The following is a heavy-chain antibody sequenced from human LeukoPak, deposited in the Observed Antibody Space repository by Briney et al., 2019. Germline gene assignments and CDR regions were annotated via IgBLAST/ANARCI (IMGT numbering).Heavy chain of an antibody. D-gene: IGHD6-19*01. CDR3: ARIDRAVAGTIDY. Sequence: SETLSLTCTVSGGSISSYFWSWIRQPPGKGLEWIGYIYYSGGTNYNPSLKSRVTMSVDTSKNQFSLKLSSVTAADTAVYYCARIDRAVAGTIDYWGQGTLATVSS. CDR1: GGSISSYF. V-gene: IGHV4-59*08. CDR2: IYYSGGT. J-gene: IGHJ4*02.